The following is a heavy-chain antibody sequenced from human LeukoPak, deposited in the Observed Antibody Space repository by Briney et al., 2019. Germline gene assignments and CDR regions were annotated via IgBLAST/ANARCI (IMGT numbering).Heavy chain of an antibody. CDR2: IYYSGST. CDR1: GGSISSSSYY. V-gene: IGHV4-39*01. D-gene: IGHD4-23*01. Sequence: PSETLSLTCTVSGGSISSSSYYWGWIRQPPGKGLEWIASIYYSGSTYYNPSLKSRVTISVDTSKNQFTLRLSSVTAADTAVYYCARGDDYGGAWYYFDYWGQGTLVTVSS. J-gene: IGHJ4*02. CDR3: ARGDDYGGAWYYFDY.